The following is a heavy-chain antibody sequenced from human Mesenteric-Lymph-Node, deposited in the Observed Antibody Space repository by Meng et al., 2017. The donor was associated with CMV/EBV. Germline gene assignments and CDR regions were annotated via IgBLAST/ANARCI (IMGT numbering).Heavy chain of an antibody. Sequence: GGSLRLSCAASGFTFSSYGMHWVRQAPGKGLEWVAFIRYDGSNKYYADSVKGRFTISRDNSKNTLYLQMNSLRAEDTAVYYCARGAYLYYDASGYKPPHDYWGHGTLVTVSS. V-gene: IGHV3-30*02. CDR2: IRYDGSNK. D-gene: IGHD3-22*01. CDR3: ARGAYLYYDASGYKPPHDY. CDR1: GFTFSSYG. J-gene: IGHJ4*01.